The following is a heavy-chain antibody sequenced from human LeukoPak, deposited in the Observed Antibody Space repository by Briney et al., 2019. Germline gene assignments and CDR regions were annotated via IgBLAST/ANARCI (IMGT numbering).Heavy chain of an antibody. CDR3: ARGFRYIGFAIAVPGTPYYFDY. D-gene: IGHD6-19*01. J-gene: IGHJ4*02. Sequence: SETLSLTCTASGDSISGSIYYWGWIRQPPGKGLEWIGEINHSGSTNYNPSLKSRVTISVDTSKNQLSLKLNSVTAADTAVYYCARGFRYIGFAIAVPGTPYYFDYWGQGTLVTVSS. CDR2: INHSGST. CDR1: GDSISGSIYY. V-gene: IGHV4-39*07.